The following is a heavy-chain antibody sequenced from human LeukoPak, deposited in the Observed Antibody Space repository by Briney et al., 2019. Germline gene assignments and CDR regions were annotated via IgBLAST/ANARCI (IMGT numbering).Heavy chain of an antibody. J-gene: IGHJ3*02. CDR3: AKRRIVGTTRDAFDI. D-gene: IGHD1-26*01. Sequence: GGSLRLSCAASGFTFSSYAMSWVRQAPGKGLEWVSGISGTGGGTYYADSVKGRFTISRDNSKTTLYLQMNSLRAEDTALYYCAKRRIVGTTRDAFDIWGQGTMVTVSS. V-gene: IGHV3-23*01. CDR2: ISGTGGGT. CDR1: GFTFSSYA.